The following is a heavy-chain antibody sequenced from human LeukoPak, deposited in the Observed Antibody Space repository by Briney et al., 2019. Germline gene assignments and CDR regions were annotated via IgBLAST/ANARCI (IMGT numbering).Heavy chain of an antibody. CDR1: GGTFSSYA. Sequence: ASVKVSCKASGGTFSSYAISWVRQAPGQGLEWMGGIIPIFGTANYAQKFQGRVTITADESTSTAYMELSSLRSEDTAVYYCARDIQGRRYGSGSYERGAFDIWGQGTMVTVSS. D-gene: IGHD3-10*01. J-gene: IGHJ3*02. V-gene: IGHV1-69*13. CDR3: ARDIQGRRYGSGSYERGAFDI. CDR2: IIPIFGTA.